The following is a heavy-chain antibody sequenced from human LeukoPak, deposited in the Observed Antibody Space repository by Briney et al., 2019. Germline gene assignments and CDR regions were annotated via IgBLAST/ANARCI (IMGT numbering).Heavy chain of an antibody. CDR3: ARLVYQLSLGY. J-gene: IGHJ4*02. Sequence: PSETLSLTCTVSGGSISSSSYYWCGIRQPPGKVLEWIGSIYYSGSTYYNPSLKSRVTISVDTSKNQFSLKQSSVTAADTAVYYCARLVYQLSLGYWGQGTLVTVSS. CDR2: IYYSGST. D-gene: IGHD2-2*01. V-gene: IGHV4-39*01. CDR1: GGSISSSSYY.